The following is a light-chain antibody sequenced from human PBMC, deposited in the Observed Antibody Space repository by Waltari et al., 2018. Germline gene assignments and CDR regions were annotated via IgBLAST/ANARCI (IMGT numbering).Light chain of an antibody. CDR3: QQYNNWPLT. J-gene: IGKJ4*01. CDR2: SAS. Sequence: EPGMTQSPATLSALPGERVTPSCGASQSIGSHLAWYQQKPGQPPRLVIYSASSRATGVPVRFSGSGSGTDFTLTISNLQSEDFAVYYCQQYNNWPLTFGGGTKVEL. V-gene: IGKV3-15*01. CDR1: QSIGSH.